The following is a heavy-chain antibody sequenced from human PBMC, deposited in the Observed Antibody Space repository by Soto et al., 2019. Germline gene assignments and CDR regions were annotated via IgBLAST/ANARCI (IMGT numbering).Heavy chain of an antibody. Sequence: QVQLVQSGAEVKKPGSSVKVSCKASGGTFSSYAISWVRQAPGQGLEWMGGIIPIFGTANYAQKFQGRVTITADESTSTAYRDLSSLRSEDTAVYYCASPPTTGNFYYYGMDVWGQGTTVTVSS. CDR1: GGTFSSYA. CDR2: IIPIFGTA. J-gene: IGHJ6*02. CDR3: ASPPTTGNFYYYGMDV. V-gene: IGHV1-69*12. D-gene: IGHD4-17*01.